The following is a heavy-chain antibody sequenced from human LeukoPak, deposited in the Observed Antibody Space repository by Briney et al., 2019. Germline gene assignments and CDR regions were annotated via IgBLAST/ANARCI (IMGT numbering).Heavy chain of an antibody. CDR1: GGSISSYY. J-gene: IGHJ6*03. CDR2: IYYSGST. D-gene: IGHD3-3*01. CDR3: ARLKYYDFWSGSPGYYYYYMDV. V-gene: IGHV4-59*01. Sequence: SETLSLTCTVSGGSISSYYWSWIRQPPGKGLEWIGYIYYSGSTNYNPSLKSRVTISVDTSKNQFSLKLSSVTAADTAVYYCARLKYYDFWSGSPGYYYYYMDVWGKGTTVTVSS.